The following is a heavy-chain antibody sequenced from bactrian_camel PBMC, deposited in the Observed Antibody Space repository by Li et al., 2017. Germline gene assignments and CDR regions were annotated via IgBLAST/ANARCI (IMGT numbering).Heavy chain of an antibody. V-gene: IGHV3S61*01. CDR1: GLVYPFWS. D-gene: IGHD1*01. Sequence: VQLVESGGRSVQAGGSLTLSCAASGLVYPFWSMAWFRQAPGKEREGVARIDSRGTTEYLDSVKGRFTVFKDDAGKTLYLQMNSLRLEDTAMYYCAAGAAGGGRCSREFRLWGQGTQVTVS. CDR2: IDSRGTT. J-gene: IGHJ4*01. CDR3: AAGAAGGGRCSREFRL.